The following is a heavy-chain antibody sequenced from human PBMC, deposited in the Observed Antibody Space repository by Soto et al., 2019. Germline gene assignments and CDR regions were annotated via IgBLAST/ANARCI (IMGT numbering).Heavy chain of an antibody. D-gene: IGHD3-16*01. CDR2: MSYDGSNK. V-gene: IGHV3-30-3*01. Sequence: QVQLVESGGGVVQPGRSLRLSCAASGFTFSSYAMHWVRRAPGKGLEWMAVMSYDGSNKYYADSVKGRFTISRDNSKNALYLQMNSLRPEHTALYYCASDGGAYWGQGTLVIVSS. CDR3: ASDGGAY. CDR1: GFTFSSYA. J-gene: IGHJ4*02.